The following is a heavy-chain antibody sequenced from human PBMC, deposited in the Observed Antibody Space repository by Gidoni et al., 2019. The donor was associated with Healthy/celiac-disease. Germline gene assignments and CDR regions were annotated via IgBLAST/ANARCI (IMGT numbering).Heavy chain of an antibody. CDR1: VGSISSSSYY. CDR3: ARREQWLAPFDY. V-gene: IGHV4-39*01. D-gene: IGHD6-19*01. Sequence: QLQLQESGPGLVKPSETLSLTCTVPVGSISSSSYYWGWIRQPPGKGLEWIGSIYYSGSTYYNPSLKSRVTISVDTSKNQFSLKLSSVTAADTAVYYCARREQWLAPFDYWGQGTLVTVSS. J-gene: IGHJ4*02. CDR2: IYYSGST.